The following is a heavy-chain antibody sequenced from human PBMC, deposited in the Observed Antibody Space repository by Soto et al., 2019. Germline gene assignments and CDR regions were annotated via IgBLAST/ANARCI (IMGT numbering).Heavy chain of an antibody. J-gene: IGHJ6*02. CDR3: ARHVPHVILELYYGMDV. CDR2: IDPSGSYT. D-gene: IGHD3-3*01. V-gene: IGHV5-10-1*01. CDR1: GCSFASFW. Sequence: LRNCCNGSGCSFASFWISWVRQMPGKGLEWMGRIDPSGSYTNYSPSFQGHVTISADKSISTAYLQWSSLKASDTAMYYCARHVPHVILELYYGMDVWGQGTTVTVSS.